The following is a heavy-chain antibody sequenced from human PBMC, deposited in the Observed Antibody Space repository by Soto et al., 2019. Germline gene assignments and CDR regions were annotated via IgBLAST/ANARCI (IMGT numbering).Heavy chain of an antibody. CDR2: IIPIFGTA. Sequence: QVQLVQSGAEVKKPGSSVKVSCKASGGTFSSYAISWVRQAPGQGLEWMGGIIPIFGTANYAQKFQGRVTITADEYTSTDYMEMSRLRSEDTAVYYCARVRESFQLPGGFDYWGQGTLVTVSS. CDR3: ARVRESFQLPGGFDY. V-gene: IGHV1-69*12. J-gene: IGHJ4*02. CDR1: GGTFSSYA. D-gene: IGHD3-10*01.